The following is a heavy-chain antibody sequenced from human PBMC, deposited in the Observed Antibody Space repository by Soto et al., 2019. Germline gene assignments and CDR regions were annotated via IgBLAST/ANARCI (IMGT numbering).Heavy chain of an antibody. Sequence: SETLSLTCAVSGGSISSSNWWSWVRQPPGKGLEWIGEIYHSGSTNYNPSLKSRVTISVDKSKNQFSLKLSSVTAADTAVYYCASRVGAVAGNIDYWGQGTLVTVSS. CDR2: IYHSGST. D-gene: IGHD6-19*01. CDR1: GGSISSSNW. V-gene: IGHV4-4*02. CDR3: ASRVGAVAGNIDY. J-gene: IGHJ4*02.